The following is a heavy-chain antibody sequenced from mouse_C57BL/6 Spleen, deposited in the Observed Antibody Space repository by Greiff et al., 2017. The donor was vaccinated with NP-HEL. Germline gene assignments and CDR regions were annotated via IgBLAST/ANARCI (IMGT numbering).Heavy chain of an antibody. J-gene: IGHJ1*03. CDR3: ARDYDGSSYEYFDV. CDR1: GFNIKNTY. D-gene: IGHD1-1*01. Sequence: VTLKESVAELVRPGASVKLSCTASGFNIKNTYMHWVKQRPEQGLEWIGRIDPANGNTKYAPKFQGKATITADTSSNTAYLQLSSLTSEDTAIYYCARDYDGSSYEYFDVWGTGTTVTVSS. CDR2: IDPANGNT. V-gene: IGHV14-3*01.